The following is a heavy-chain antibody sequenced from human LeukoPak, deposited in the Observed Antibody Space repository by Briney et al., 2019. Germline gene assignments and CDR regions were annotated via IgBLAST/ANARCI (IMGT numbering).Heavy chain of an antibody. CDR1: GYTLSSYW. Sequence: GESLKISCQGSGYTLSSYWIGWVRQMPGKGLEWMGIIYPGDSDTRYSPSFQGQVTISADKSINTAYLQWSSLKASDTATYYCARHTGIGSYYVDYWGQGTLVTVSS. V-gene: IGHV5-51*01. CDR3: ARHTGIGSYYVDY. CDR2: IYPGDSDT. J-gene: IGHJ4*02. D-gene: IGHD1-26*01.